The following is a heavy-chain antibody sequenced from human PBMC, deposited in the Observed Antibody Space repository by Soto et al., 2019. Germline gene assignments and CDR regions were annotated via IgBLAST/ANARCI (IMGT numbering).Heavy chain of an antibody. V-gene: IGHV4-34*01. CDR3: FGVLAATLDY. CDR1: GGSVNGYY. CDR2: INHTGGT. J-gene: IGHJ4*01. D-gene: IGHD2-21*02. Sequence: SETLSLTCAVYGGSVNGYYWNWIRQPPGKGLEWIGEINHTGGTHYNPSLKSRVTISADTSKNQISLHLSSVTAADTAVYYCFGVLAATLDYWGQGTRVTVSS.